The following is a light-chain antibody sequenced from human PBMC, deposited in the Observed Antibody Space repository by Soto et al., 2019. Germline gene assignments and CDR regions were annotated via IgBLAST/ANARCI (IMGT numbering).Light chain of an antibody. CDR2: DAS. J-gene: IGKJ4*01. Sequence: IVLTQSPDTLSLSPGERATLSCRSSQSVSSNYLAWYQQKLGQAPRLLIYDASSRATGIPDRFSGGGSGTDCTLTISRLEPEDVAVYYCQQFSSYPLTLGGGTKVDIK. CDR3: QQFSSYPLT. V-gene: IGKV3-20*01. CDR1: QSVSSNY.